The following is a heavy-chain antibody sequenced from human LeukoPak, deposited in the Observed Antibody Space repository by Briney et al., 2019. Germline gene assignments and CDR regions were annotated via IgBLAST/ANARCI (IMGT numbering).Heavy chain of an antibody. V-gene: IGHV3-23*01. J-gene: IGHJ5*02. CDR1: GFTFSSYD. CDR3: AKYSSGWYISWFDP. D-gene: IGHD6-19*01. Sequence: GGTLRLSCAASGFTFSSYDMSWVRQAPGKGLEWVSAISGSGGSTYYADSVKGRFTISRDNSKNTLYLQMNSLRAEDTAVYYCAKYSSGWYISWFDPWGQGTLVTVSS. CDR2: ISGSGGST.